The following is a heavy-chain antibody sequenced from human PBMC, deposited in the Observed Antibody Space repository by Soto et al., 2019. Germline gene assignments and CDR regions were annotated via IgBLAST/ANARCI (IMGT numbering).Heavy chain of an antibody. V-gene: IGHV4-59*01. CDR3: ARVTPYGSGSYYNAGGMDV. D-gene: IGHD3-10*01. J-gene: IGHJ6*02. Sequence: QVQLQESGPGLVKPSETLSLTCTVSGVSISSYYWSWIRQPPGKGLEWIGYVYYSESTKHNPSLKSRVTLSIDTSKNQFSLNRSAVTAADTAVYYCARVTPYGSGSYYNAGGMDVWGQGTTVTVSS. CDR2: VYYSEST. CDR1: GVSISSYY.